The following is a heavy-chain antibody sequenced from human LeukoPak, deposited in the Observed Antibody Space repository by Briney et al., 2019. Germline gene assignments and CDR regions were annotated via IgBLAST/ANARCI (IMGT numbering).Heavy chain of an antibody. Sequence: PSETLSLTCSVSGGSISTYYWSWIRQPPGKGLEWIGEIYHSGSTNYNPSLKSRVTISVDKSKNQFSLKLSSVTAADTAVYYCARSLFGGAYYYYYMDVWGKGTTVTVSS. CDR1: GGSISTYY. CDR3: ARSLFGGAYYYYYMDV. J-gene: IGHJ6*03. V-gene: IGHV4-59*12. D-gene: IGHD3-16*01. CDR2: IYHSGST.